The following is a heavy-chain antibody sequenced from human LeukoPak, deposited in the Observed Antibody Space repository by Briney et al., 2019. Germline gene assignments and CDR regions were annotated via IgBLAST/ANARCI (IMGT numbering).Heavy chain of an antibody. CDR3: ARARRYSSSWYPVSEPWRFDY. CDR2: INHSGST. CDR1: GGSFSGYY. V-gene: IGHV4-34*01. Sequence: SETLSLTCAVYGGSFSGYYWSWIRQPPGKGLEWIGEINHSGSTNYNPSLKSRVTISVDTSKNQFSPKLSSVTAADTAVYYCARARRYSSSWYPVSEPWRFDYWGQGTLVTVSS. D-gene: IGHD6-13*01. J-gene: IGHJ4*02.